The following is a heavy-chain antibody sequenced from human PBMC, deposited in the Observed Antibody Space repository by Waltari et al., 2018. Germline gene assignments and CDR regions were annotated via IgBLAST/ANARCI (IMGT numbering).Heavy chain of an antibody. CDR3: ARDRFFVGGNYFDY. J-gene: IGHJ4*02. V-gene: IGHV3-74*01. D-gene: IGHD3-16*01. Sequence: EVQLVESGGGLVQPGGSLRLSCAASGFTFNTYWMHWVRQAPGKGLVWVSRIHSDGSSTNYADSVRGRFTISRDNAKNTLYLQMNSLRAEDTAVYYCARDRFFVGGNYFDYWGQGTLVTVSS. CDR1: GFTFNTYW. CDR2: IHSDGSST.